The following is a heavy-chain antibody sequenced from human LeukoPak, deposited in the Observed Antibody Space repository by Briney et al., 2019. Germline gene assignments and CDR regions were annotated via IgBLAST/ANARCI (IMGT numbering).Heavy chain of an antibody. CDR2: IYYSGST. J-gene: IGHJ5*02. CDR1: VGPISSSSYY. Sequence: SETLSLICTVSVGPISSSSYYWGWIRQPPGKGLEWVGSIYYSGSTYYNPSLKSRVTISVDTSKNQFSLKLSSVTAADTAVYYCARDGEKTGWFDPWGQGTLVTVSS. CDR3: ARDGEKTGWFDP. D-gene: IGHD1-14*01. V-gene: IGHV4-39*07.